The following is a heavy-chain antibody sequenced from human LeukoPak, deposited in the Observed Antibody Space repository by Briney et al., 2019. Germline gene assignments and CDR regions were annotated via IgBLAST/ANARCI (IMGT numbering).Heavy chain of an antibody. CDR1: GFTFSSYS. Sequence: PGGSLRLSCAASGFTFSSYSMNWVRQAPGKGLEWVSSISSSSGYIYYADSVKGRFTISRDNAKNSLYLQMNSLRAEDTAVYYCASDYSSSWYDYWGQGTLVTVSS. CDR2: ISSSSGYI. V-gene: IGHV3-21*01. D-gene: IGHD6-13*01. J-gene: IGHJ4*02. CDR3: ASDYSSSWYDY.